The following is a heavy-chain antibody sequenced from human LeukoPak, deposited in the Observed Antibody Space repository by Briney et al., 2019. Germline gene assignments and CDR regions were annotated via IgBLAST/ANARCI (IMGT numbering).Heavy chain of an antibody. CDR3: ASHRYYYDSSGFPFGYFDL. CDR1: GGSISSYY. Sequence: SETLSLTCTVSGGSISSYYWGWIRQPPGKGLEWIGSIYYSGSTYYNPSLKSRVTISVDTSKNQFSLKLSSVTAADTAVYYCASHRYYYDSSGFPFGYFDLWGRGTLVTVSS. J-gene: IGHJ2*01. CDR2: IYYSGST. V-gene: IGHV4-39*01. D-gene: IGHD3-22*01.